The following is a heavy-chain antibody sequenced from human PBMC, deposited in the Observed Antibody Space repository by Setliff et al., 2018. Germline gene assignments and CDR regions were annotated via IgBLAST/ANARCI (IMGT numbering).Heavy chain of an antibody. CDR2: IKQDGSEK. CDR3: ARGDYYDSSGYFTDAFDI. CDR1: GFTFSNYW. D-gene: IGHD3-22*01. V-gene: IGHV3-7*01. Sequence: PGESLRLSCAASGFTFSNYWMSWVRQAPGKGLEWVANIKQDGSEKYYVDSVKGRFTISRDNAKNSLSLQMNSLRAEDTAVYYCARGDYYDSSGYFTDAFDIWGQGTMVTVSS. J-gene: IGHJ3*02.